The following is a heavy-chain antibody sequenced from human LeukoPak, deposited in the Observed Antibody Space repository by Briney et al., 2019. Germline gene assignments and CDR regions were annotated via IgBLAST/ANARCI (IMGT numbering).Heavy chain of an antibody. CDR2: INSDGSST. CDR3: AELGITMIGGV. CDR1: GFTFSSYR. V-gene: IGHV3-74*01. D-gene: IGHD3-10*02. J-gene: IGHJ6*04. Sequence: GGSLRLSCAAFGFTFSSYRMHWVRQAPGKGLVWVSRINSDGSSTSYADSVKGRFTISSDNAKNTLYLQMNSLRAEDTAVYYCAELGITMIGGVWGKGTTVTISS.